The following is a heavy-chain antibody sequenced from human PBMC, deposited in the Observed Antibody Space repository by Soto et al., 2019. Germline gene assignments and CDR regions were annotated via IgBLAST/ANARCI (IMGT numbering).Heavy chain of an antibody. D-gene: IGHD1-26*01. CDR1: GCTFISYW. Sequence: GGSLRLSCAASGCTFISYWMRWVRQAPGKGLVWVSRINSDGSSTSYADSVKGRFTISRDNAKNTLYLQMNSLRAEDTAVYYCARWRTRTWGYGMDVWGQGTTVTVSS. CDR2: INSDGSST. CDR3: ARWRTRTWGYGMDV. J-gene: IGHJ6*02. V-gene: IGHV3-74*01.